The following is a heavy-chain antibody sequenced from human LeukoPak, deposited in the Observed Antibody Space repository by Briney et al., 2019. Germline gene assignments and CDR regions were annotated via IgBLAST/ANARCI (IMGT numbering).Heavy chain of an antibody. CDR1: GFTFSSYA. D-gene: IGHD3-10*01. CDR2: ISSSSSYI. CDR3: ARFLGSGSYIPYYFDY. V-gene: IGHV3-21*01. J-gene: IGHJ4*02. Sequence: PGGSLRLSCAASGFTFSSYAMSWVRQAPGKGLEWVSSISSSSSYIYYADSVKGRFTISRDNAKNSLYLQMNSLRAEDTAVYYCARFLGSGSYIPYYFDYWGQGTLVTVSS.